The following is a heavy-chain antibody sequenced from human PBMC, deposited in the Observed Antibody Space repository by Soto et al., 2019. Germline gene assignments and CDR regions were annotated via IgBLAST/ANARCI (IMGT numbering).Heavy chain of an antibody. Sequence: QVQLVQSGAEVKKPGSSVKVSCKASGGTFSSYAISWVRQAPGQGLEWMGGIIPIFGTANYAQKFQGRVTITADESTSTAYMELSRLRSEDTAVYYCERGDGRSHYRGNYFDYWGQGPLVTVSS. CDR3: ERGDGRSHYRGNYFDY. CDR2: IIPIFGTA. CDR1: GGTFSSYA. V-gene: IGHV1-69*01. D-gene: IGHD4-4*01. J-gene: IGHJ4*02.